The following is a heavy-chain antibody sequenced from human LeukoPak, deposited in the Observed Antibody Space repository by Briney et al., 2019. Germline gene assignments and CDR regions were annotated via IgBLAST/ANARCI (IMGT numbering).Heavy chain of an antibody. Sequence: RASVKVSCKASGYTFTSYAMHWVRQAPGQRLGWMGWINAGNGNTKYSQKFQGRVTITRDTSAGTAYMELSSLRSEDTAVYYCARDDCSGGSCYFDYWGQGTLVTVSS. CDR1: GYTFTSYA. CDR3: ARDDCSGGSCYFDY. D-gene: IGHD2-15*01. V-gene: IGHV1-3*01. J-gene: IGHJ4*02. CDR2: INAGNGNT.